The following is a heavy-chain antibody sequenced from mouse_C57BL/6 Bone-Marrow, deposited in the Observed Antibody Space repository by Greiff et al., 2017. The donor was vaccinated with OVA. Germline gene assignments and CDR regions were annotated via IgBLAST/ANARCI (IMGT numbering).Heavy chain of an antibody. Sequence: VQLEQSGPELANPVASVKISCKASGYAFSSSWMNWVKQRPGKGLEWIGRIYPGDGDTNYNGKFKGKATLTADKSSSTAYMQLSSLTSEDSAVYFCAREGYYGSSYWYFDVWGTGTTVTVSS. J-gene: IGHJ1*03. CDR3: AREGYYGSSYWYFDV. D-gene: IGHD1-1*01. CDR2: IYPGDGDT. CDR1: GYAFSSSW. V-gene: IGHV1-82*01.